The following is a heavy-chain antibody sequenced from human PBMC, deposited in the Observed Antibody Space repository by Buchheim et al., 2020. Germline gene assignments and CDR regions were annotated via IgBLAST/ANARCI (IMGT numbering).Heavy chain of an antibody. Sequence: EVQLVESGGGLVQPGGSLRLSCAASGFTFSSYWMSWVRQAPGKGLEWVANIKPDGSNKYYVDSVKGPFTISRDTAKNSLYLQMNSLRAEDTAVYYCARDRHYYDSSGYYYPDYYYMDVWGEGTT. J-gene: IGHJ6*03. V-gene: IGHV3-7*01. CDR2: IKPDGSNK. D-gene: IGHD3-22*01. CDR3: ARDRHYYDSSGYYYPDYYYMDV. CDR1: GFTFSSYW.